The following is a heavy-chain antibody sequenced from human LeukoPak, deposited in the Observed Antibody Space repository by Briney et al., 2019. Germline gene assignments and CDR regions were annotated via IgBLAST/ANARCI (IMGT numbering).Heavy chain of an antibody. CDR1: GYTLTDLS. J-gene: IGHJ6*03. V-gene: IGHV1-24*01. CDR3: ARDPFNYYMDV. CDR2: VDPDDGET. Sequence: ASVKVSCNVSGYTLTDLSMNWVRQAPGKGLEWMGGVDPDDGETIYAQKFQGRVTMTEDTSTDTAYMELITLRSEDTAVYYCARDPFNYYMDVWGKGATVTVSS.